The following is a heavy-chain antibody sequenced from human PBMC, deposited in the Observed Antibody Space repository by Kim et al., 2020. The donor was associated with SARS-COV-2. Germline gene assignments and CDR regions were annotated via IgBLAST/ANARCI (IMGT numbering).Heavy chain of an antibody. Sequence: ASVKVSCKASGYTFTGYYMHWVRQAPGQGLEWMGRINPNSGGTNYAQKFHGRVTMTRDTSISTAYMELTRLRSDDTAVYYCARAGNFWSGYPTLDYYYYGMDVWGQGTTVTVSS. CDR2: INPNSGGT. J-gene: IGHJ6*02. V-gene: IGHV1-2*06. CDR3: ARAGNFWSGYPTLDYYYYGMDV. CDR1: GYTFTGYY. D-gene: IGHD3-3*01.